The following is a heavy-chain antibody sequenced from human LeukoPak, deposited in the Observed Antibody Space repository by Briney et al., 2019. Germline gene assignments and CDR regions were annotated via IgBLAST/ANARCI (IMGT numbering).Heavy chain of an antibody. CDR3: ARRGRGMATIVSGAFDI. CDR1: GGSISSYY. CDR2: IYYSGST. V-gene: IGHV4-59*08. J-gene: IGHJ3*02. D-gene: IGHD5-24*01. Sequence: SETLSLTCTVSGGSISSYYWSWIRQPPGKGLEWIGYIYYSGSTNYNPSLKSRVTISVDTSKNQFSLKLSSVTAADTAVYYCARRGRGMATIVSGAFDIWAKGQWSPSLQ.